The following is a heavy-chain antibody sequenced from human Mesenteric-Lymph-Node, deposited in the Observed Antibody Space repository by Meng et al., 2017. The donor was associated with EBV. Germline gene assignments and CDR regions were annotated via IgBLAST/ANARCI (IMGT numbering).Heavy chain of an antibody. CDR2: IYHDGDT. J-gene: IGHJ4*02. CDR1: GDSISSSKS. V-gene: IGHV4-4*02. Sequence: QVHLQEARPGLAQPAGTLSLTRAVSGDSISSSKSLSWVRQPPGKGLEWIGEIYHDGDTNYNPSLTSRVTISLDTSKNQFSLNLNSVTAADTAVYYCARGGSSSGWHGHFDFWGQGTLVTVSS. CDR3: ARGGSSSGWHGHFDF. D-gene: IGHD6-19*01.